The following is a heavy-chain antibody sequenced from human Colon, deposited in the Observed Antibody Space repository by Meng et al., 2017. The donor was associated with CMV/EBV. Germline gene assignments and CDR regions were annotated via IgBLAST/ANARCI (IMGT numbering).Heavy chain of an antibody. CDR3: AKENCGSTSCYLGPTYYYYGMDV. Sequence: GESLKISCAASGITFSSYGMHWVRQAPGKGLECVASIGYDGNYKFYSDSVKGRFFVSRDNSRSTLELHMNSLRPEDTAVYYCAKENCGSTSCYLGPTYYYYGMDVWGPGTTVTVSS. J-gene: IGHJ6*02. D-gene: IGHD2-2*01. CDR1: GITFSSYG. V-gene: IGHV3-30*02. CDR2: IGYDGNYK.